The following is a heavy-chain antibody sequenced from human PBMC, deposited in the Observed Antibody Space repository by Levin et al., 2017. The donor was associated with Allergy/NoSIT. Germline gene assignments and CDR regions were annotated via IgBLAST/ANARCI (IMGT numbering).Heavy chain of an antibody. J-gene: IGHJ3*02. CDR1: GFTFSSYA. Sequence: SCAASGFTFSSYAMHWVRQAPGKGLEWVAIISYDGANTYYADSVKGRFTISRDNSKNTLFVQMNSLRAEDTAVYYCARRSGLQYSRSPGAFDIWGKGTMVSVSS. V-gene: IGHV3-30-3*01. D-gene: IGHD6-6*01. CDR2: ISYDGANT. CDR3: ARRSGLQYSRSPGAFDI.